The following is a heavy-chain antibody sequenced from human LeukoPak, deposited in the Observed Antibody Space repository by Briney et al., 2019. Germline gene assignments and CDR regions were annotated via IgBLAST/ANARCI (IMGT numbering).Heavy chain of an antibody. CDR1: GFTFSDYY. CDR2: ISSSSSYT. Sequence: GGSLRLSCAASGFTFSDYYMSWIRQAPGKGLEWVSYISSSSSYTNYADSVKGRFTISRDNAKNSLYLRMNSLRAEDTAVYYCARVPYYYGSGSYYSGYYFDYWGQGTLVTVSS. V-gene: IGHV3-11*06. D-gene: IGHD3-10*01. CDR3: ARVPYYYGSGSYYSGYYFDY. J-gene: IGHJ4*02.